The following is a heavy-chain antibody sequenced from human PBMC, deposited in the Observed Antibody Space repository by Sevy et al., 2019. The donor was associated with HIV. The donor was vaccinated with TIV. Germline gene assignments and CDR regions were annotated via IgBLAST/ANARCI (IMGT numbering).Heavy chain of an antibody. CDR3: ARDSGTYLAFDL. CDR2: IGSDGETT. V-gene: IGHV3-64*01. D-gene: IGHD1-26*01. CDR1: GFPFSSYS. Sequence: GGSLRLSCAASGFPFSSYSFYWVRQAPGKGLEYVLAIGSDGETTLYASSVKGRFTISRDNSKNTVFLQMGRLRSEDMGVYYCARDSGTYLAFDLWGRGTMVTVSS. J-gene: IGHJ3*01.